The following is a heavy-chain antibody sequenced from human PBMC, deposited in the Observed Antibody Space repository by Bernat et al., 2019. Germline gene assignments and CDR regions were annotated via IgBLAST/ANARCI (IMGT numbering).Heavy chain of an antibody. J-gene: IGHJ6*02. CDR1: GGSISSSSYY. CDR2: IYYSGST. Sequence: QLQLQESGPGLVKPSETLSLTCTVSGGSISSSSYYWGWIRQPPGKGLEWIGSIYYSGSTYYNPSLKSRVTISVDTSKNPFSLKLSSVTAADTAVYYCARHHYGSGSYFSAYGMDVWGQGTTVTVSS. D-gene: IGHD3-10*01. CDR3: ARHHYGSGSYFSAYGMDV. V-gene: IGHV4-39*01.